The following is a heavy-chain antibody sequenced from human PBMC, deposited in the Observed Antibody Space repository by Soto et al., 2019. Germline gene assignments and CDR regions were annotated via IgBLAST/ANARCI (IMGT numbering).Heavy chain of an antibody. CDR3: ARSPRSSPYFDY. Sequence: LGESLKISCQCSGYTFSNFWIGWVRQLPGKGLEWMGIIYPGDHETRYSPSFHGKVTISADKSINTAYLQWDSLEASDTAFYFWARSPRSSPYFDYWGQGALVTVSS. J-gene: IGHJ4*02. CDR1: GYTFSNFW. V-gene: IGHV5-51*01. CDR2: IYPGDHET. D-gene: IGHD6-13*01.